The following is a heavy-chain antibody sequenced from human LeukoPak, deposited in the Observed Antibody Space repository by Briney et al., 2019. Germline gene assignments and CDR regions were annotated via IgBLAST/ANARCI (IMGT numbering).Heavy chain of an antibody. V-gene: IGHV3-7*01. J-gene: IGHJ4*02. CDR3: ARGRSSSSDVLWNFDY. CDR1: GFTFSNYW. CDR2: IKQDGGET. D-gene: IGHD6-6*01. Sequence: GGSLRLSCAASGFTFSNYWMTWVRQAPGKGLEWVANIKQDGGETYYVDSVKGRFTISRDNAKNSLYLQMNSLRAEDTAVYYCARGRSSSSDVLWNFDYWGQGTLVTVSS.